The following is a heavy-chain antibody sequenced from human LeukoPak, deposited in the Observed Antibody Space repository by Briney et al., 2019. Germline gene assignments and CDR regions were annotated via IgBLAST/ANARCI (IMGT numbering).Heavy chain of an antibody. J-gene: IGHJ6*03. CDR1: GFTFSRYG. CDR2: IRYDGSNK. Sequence: PGGSLRLSCAASGFTFSRYGMHWVRQAPGQGLEWVAFIRYDGSNKYYAHSVKGRFTISRDNSKNTLYLQMNSLRAEDTAVYYCAKGVKVPLLRYFSYYMDVWGKGTTVTISS. D-gene: IGHD3-9*01. CDR3: AKGVKVPLLRYFSYYMDV. V-gene: IGHV3-30*02.